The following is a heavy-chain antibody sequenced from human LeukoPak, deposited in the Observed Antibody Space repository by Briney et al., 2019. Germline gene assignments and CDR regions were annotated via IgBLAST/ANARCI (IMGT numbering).Heavy chain of an antibody. Sequence: SVKVSCKASGGTFSSYAISWVRQAPGQGLEWMGGIIPIFGTANYAQKFQGRVTITADESTSTAYMELSSLRSEDAAVYYCARDPSSGSYPTPYYFDYWGQGTLVTVSS. CDR2: IIPIFGTA. V-gene: IGHV1-69*13. J-gene: IGHJ4*02. D-gene: IGHD1-26*01. CDR1: GGTFSSYA. CDR3: ARDPSSGSYPTPYYFDY.